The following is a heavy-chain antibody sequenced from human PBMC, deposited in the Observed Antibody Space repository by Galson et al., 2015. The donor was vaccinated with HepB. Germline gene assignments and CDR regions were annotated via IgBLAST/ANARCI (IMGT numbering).Heavy chain of an antibody. D-gene: IGHD3-3*01. J-gene: IGHJ5*02. CDR1: GLTFSSYS. V-gene: IGHV3-21*05. Sequence: SLRLSCAASGLTFSSYSLNWVRLAPGKGLEWIAFISKTGTDIYYADSVKGRFTISRDNAKNSLSLHMNRLTVEDTAVYFCAVIIHYDFVSGYPPFNSWGQGTQVTVSS. CDR3: AVIIHYDFVSGYPPFNS. CDR2: ISKTGTDI.